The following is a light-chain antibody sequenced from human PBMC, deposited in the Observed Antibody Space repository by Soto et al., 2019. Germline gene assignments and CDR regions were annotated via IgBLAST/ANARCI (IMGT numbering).Light chain of an antibody. V-gene: IGLV2-14*01. CDR1: SSDFGSYNS. CDR2: DVS. CDR3: SSYTSVTTIL. Sequence: QSALTQPASVSGSPGQSITISCTGTSSDFGSYNSVSWYQQHPGEAPKLMIYDVSYRPSGVSNRFSGSKSGNTASLTISGLQPEDEAYYYCSSYTSVTTILFGGGTEVTVL. J-gene: IGLJ2*01.